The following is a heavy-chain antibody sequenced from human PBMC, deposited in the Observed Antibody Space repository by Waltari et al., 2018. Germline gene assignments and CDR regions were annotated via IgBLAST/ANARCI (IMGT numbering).Heavy chain of an antibody. D-gene: IGHD3-10*01. J-gene: IGHJ4*02. CDR3: ARVVPRAANDY. V-gene: IGHV4-38-2*02. CDR1: GYSIKNNYY. CDR2: IYHTGDT. Sequence: QVQLQESGPGLVKPSGTLSPTCTVSGYSIKNNYYWGWIRQPPGEGLEWIGTIYHTGDTYYNPSLKSRVIISVDTSKNQFSLRLSSVTAADTAVYYCARVVPRAANDYWGQGTLVTVSS.